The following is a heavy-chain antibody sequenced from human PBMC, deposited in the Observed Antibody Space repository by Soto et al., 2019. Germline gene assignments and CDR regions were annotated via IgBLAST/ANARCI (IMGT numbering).Heavy chain of an antibody. CDR1: GGTFNTYA. V-gene: IGHV1-69*19. J-gene: IGHJ4*02. CDR3: AREVQVHTPAFVY. D-gene: IGHD3-10*01. CDR2: ISPMFGAA. Sequence: QVQLVQSGAEMKKPGSTVKVSCQSSGGTFNTYAMNWVRQAPGQGPEWMGDISPMFGAANYAPKFQGRVNSTADDATGTSYMQLSSLTSEDTALYFCAREVQVHTPAFVYWGQGTLVTVSS.